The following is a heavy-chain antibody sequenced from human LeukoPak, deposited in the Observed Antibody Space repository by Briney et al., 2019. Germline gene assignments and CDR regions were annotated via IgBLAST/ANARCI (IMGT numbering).Heavy chain of an antibody. V-gene: IGHV1-18*01. CDR3: ARGGPTRGYSSGWFTRTELPSNWFDP. D-gene: IGHD6-19*01. CDR1: GYTFTSYG. CDR2: ISAYNGNT. J-gene: IGHJ5*02. Sequence: GASVKVSCKASGYTFTSYGISWVRQAPGQGLEWMGWISAYNGNTNYAQKLQGRVTMTTDTSTSTAYMELRSLRSDDTAVYYCARGGPTRGYSSGWFTRTELPSNWFDPWGQGTLVTVSS.